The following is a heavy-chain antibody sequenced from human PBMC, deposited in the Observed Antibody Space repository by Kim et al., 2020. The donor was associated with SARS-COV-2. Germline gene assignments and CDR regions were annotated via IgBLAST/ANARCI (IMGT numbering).Heavy chain of an antibody. D-gene: IGHD3-22*01. CDR3: ASGSNDHTSAYSDY. J-gene: IGHJ4*02. CDR2: IKQDGSEK. Sequence: GGSLRLSCVDSGISFSYYWMSWVRQAPGKGLEWVANIKQDGSEKYYERSVRGRFTISRDNARNSLYLQMNSLRAEDTAVYYCASGSNDHTSAYSDYWGQGTLVTVSS. CDR1: GISFSYYW. V-gene: IGHV3-7*01.